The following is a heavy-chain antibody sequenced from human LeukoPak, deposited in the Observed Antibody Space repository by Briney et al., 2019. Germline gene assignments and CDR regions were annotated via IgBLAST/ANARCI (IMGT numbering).Heavy chain of an antibody. J-gene: IGHJ3*02. CDR2: ISSSSSYI. D-gene: IGHD3-9*01. Sequence: GGSLRLSCAASGFTFSSYTMNWVRQAPGKGLEWVSSISSSSSYIYYADSVKGRFTISRNNAKNSLYLQMNSLRAEDTAVYYCARDTYDILTGYYKWAFDIWGQGTMVTVSS. CDR1: GFTFSSYT. CDR3: ARDTYDILTGYYKWAFDI. V-gene: IGHV3-21*06.